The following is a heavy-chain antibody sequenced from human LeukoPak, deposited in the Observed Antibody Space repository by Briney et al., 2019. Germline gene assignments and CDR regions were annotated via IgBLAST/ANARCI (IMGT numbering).Heavy chain of an antibody. J-gene: IGHJ6*03. Sequence: GGSLRLSCAASGFTFRDYSMNWIRQTPGKGLEWVAYIINTGNTIYYADSAKGRFTISRDNANNSLYLQMNSLRAEDTAIYYCARDRGYYYMAVWGKGTTVIVSS. CDR2: IINTGNTI. CDR3: ARDRGYYYMAV. CDR1: GFTFRDYS. D-gene: IGHD2-15*01. V-gene: IGHV3-11*01.